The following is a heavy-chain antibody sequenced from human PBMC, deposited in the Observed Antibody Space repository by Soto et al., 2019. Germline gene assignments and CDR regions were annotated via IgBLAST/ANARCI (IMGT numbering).Heavy chain of an antibody. CDR1: GFTFSYYC. CDR3: ASSGGWFGELFDY. Sequence: PGGSLRLSCAASGFTFSYYCMSWIRQAPGKGLEWVSYISSSSSYTNYADSVKGRFTISRDNAKNSLYLQMNSLRAEDTAVYYCASSGGWFGELFDYWGQGTLVTVSS. D-gene: IGHD3-10*01. J-gene: IGHJ4*02. CDR2: ISSSSSYT. V-gene: IGHV3-11*06.